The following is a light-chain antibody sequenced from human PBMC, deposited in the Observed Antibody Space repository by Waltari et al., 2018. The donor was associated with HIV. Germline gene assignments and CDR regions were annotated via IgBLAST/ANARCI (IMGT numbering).Light chain of an antibody. Sequence: EIVLTQSPATLSLSPGERATLSCRASQSVSNYLAWYQQKPGQAPRLLIFDASNRAAGIAARFSGSGSGTDFTLTISSLQAEDVAVYYCQQYYITPYTFGQGTKLEIK. CDR2: DAS. CDR3: QQYYITPYT. V-gene: IGKV3-11*01. CDR1: QSVSNY. J-gene: IGKJ2*01.